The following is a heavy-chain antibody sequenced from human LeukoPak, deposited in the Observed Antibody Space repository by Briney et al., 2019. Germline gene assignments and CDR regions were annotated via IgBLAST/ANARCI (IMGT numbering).Heavy chain of an antibody. J-gene: IGHJ4*02. V-gene: IGHV3-9*01. Sequence: PGGSLRLSCAASGFTFDDYAMPWVRQAPGKGLEWVSGISWNSGSIGYADSVKGRFTISRDNAKNSLYLQMNSLRAEDTALYYCAKDTHDFWSGYSRSAFDYWGQGTLVTVSS. CDR1: GFTFDDYA. CDR2: ISWNSGSI. D-gene: IGHD3-3*01. CDR3: AKDTHDFWSGYSRSAFDY.